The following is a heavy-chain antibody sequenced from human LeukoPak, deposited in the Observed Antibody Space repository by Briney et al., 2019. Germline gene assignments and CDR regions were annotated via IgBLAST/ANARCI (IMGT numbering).Heavy chain of an antibody. D-gene: IGHD3-10*01. CDR1: GGSFSGYY. J-gene: IGHJ6*03. V-gene: IGHV4-34*01. CDR2: INHSGST. Sequence: PSETLSLTCAVYGGSFSGYYWSWIRQPPGKGLEWIGEINHSGSTNYNPSLKSRVTISVDTSKNQFSLKLSSVTAADTAVYYCARDREGSGSYYNVGGYYYYYYMDVWGKGTTVTISS. CDR3: ARDREGSGSYYNVGGYYYYYYMDV.